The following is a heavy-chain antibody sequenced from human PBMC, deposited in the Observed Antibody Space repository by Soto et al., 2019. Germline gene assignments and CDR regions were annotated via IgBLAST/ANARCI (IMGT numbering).Heavy chain of an antibody. CDR2: IYSSGDT. CDR3: ARDPGYGRGVSFDP. V-gene: IGHV3-66*01. CDR1: GFSVSDNY. Sequence: EVQLVASGGGLVQPGGSLRLSCAASGFSVSDNYMSWVRQAPGKGLEWISVIYSSGDTYYADTVNARLTISRDNSRNTLYLQINYPRVEDTAIYYCARDPGYGRGVSFDPWGQGIPATVSS. D-gene: IGHD2-8*01. J-gene: IGHJ5*02.